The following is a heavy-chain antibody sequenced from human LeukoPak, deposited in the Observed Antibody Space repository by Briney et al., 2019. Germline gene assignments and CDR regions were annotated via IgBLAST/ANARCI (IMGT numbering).Heavy chain of an antibody. V-gene: IGHV1-69*05. D-gene: IGHD3-10*01. CDR3: ARGLGGSGSYYSNYFDY. CDR1: GGAFSSYA. Sequence: GASVKVSCKASGGAFSSYAISWVRQAPGQGLEWMGGIIPIFDTANYAQKFQGRDTITTDESTSTAYMELSSLRSKDTAVYYCARGLGGSGSYYSNYFDYWGQGTLVTVSS. CDR2: IIPIFDTA. J-gene: IGHJ4*02.